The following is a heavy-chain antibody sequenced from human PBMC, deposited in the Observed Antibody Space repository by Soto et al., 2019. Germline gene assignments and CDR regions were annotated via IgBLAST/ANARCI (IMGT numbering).Heavy chain of an antibody. CDR2: IYHTGET. V-gene: IGHV4-39*01. J-gene: IGHJ4*02. CDR3: ASKRYRI. Sequence: PSETLSLTCSVSGGYISGSDYYWGWIRQSPGKGLEWIGSIYHTGETYYKSSLKSRISISVDTSKNQFYLQLRSLTAADTAVYYCASKRYRIWGQGTQVTVSS. CDR1: GGYISGSDYY. D-gene: IGHD3-16*02.